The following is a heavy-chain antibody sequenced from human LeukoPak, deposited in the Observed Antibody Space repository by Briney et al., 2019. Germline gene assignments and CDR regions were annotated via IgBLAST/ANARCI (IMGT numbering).Heavy chain of an antibody. Sequence: SETLSLTCAVYGGSFSADYWTWIRQPPGKGLEWIGEIKYSEIPNYNPSLKSRVTISVDTSHNQFSLKLSSVTAADTAVYYCARGDYYGGPWDVWGKGTTVTVSS. V-gene: IGHV4-34*01. CDR1: GGSFSADY. D-gene: IGHD3-10*01. CDR2: IKYSEIP. J-gene: IGHJ6*04. CDR3: ARGDYYGGPWDV.